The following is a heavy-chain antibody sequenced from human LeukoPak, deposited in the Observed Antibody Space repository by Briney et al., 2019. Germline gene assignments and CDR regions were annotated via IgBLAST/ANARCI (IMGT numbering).Heavy chain of an antibody. CDR2: IYPGDSDT. D-gene: IGHD1-7*01. V-gene: IGHV5-51*01. J-gene: IGHJ4*02. CDR1: GYSFTSYW. Sequence: GESLKISCKGSGYSFTSYWIGWVRQMPGKGLEWMGIIYPGDSDTRYSPSFQGQVTISADKSISTAYLQWSSLQASDTAMYYCARGSFDNWNYVATFDYWGQGTLVTVSS. CDR3: ARGSFDNWNYVATFDY.